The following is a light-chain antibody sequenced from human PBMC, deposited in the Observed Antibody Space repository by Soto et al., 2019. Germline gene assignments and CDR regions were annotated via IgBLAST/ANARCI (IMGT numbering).Light chain of an antibody. V-gene: IGKV1-5*03. CDR1: QSLDRW. Sequence: DIQMTQSPSTLSASVGDRVTITCRASQSLDRWLAWYQMKPGIAPKLLISEASNLESAVPSTFSGSGSGTELTLTISSLQPDDFATYYSKQFLNYPWTCGQETKVEIK. CDR2: EAS. J-gene: IGKJ1*01. CDR3: KQFLNYPWT.